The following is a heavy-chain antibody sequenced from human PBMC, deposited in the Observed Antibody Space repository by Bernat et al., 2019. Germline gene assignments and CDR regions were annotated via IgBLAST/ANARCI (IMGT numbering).Heavy chain of an antibody. J-gene: IGHJ4*02. D-gene: IGHD6-19*01. CDR3: ARAGSRQQWLVPFDY. Sequence: QVQLVESGGGVVQPGRSLRLSCAASGFTFSSYAMHWVRQAPGKGLEWVAVISYDGGNKYYADSVKGRFTISRDNSKNTLYLQMNSLRAEDTAVYYCARAGSRQQWLVPFDYWGQGTLVTVSS. CDR1: GFTFSSYA. CDR2: ISYDGGNK. V-gene: IGHV3-30-3*01.